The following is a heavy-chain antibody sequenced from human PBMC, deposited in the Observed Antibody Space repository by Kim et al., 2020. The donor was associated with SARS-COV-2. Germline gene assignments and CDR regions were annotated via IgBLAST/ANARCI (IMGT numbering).Heavy chain of an antibody. J-gene: IGHJ4*02. CDR3: AKDVLYDFWSGYHFEGYYFDY. D-gene: IGHD3-3*01. Sequence: GGSLRLSCAASGFTFSSYGMNWVRQAPGKGLEWVAVISYDGSNKYYADSVKGRFTISRDNSKNTLYLQMNSLRAEDTAVYYCAKDVLYDFWSGYHFEGYYFDYWGQGTLVTVSS. CDR2: ISYDGSNK. V-gene: IGHV3-30*18. CDR1: GFTFSSYG.